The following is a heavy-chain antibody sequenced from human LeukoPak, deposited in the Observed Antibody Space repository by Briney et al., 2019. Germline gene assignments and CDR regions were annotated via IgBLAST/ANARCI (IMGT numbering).Heavy chain of an antibody. CDR2: IHYRGST. J-gene: IGHJ3*02. D-gene: IGHD2-21*01. V-gene: IGHV4-59*08. CDR1: GGSISSYH. CDR3: ARSVSWGLLVRDDAFDI. Sequence: PSETLSLTCTVSGGSISSYHWIWIRQPPGKRLEWIGYIHYRGSTNYNPSLKSRVTTSVDTSKKQFSLKLMSVTAADTAVYYCARSVSWGLLVRDDAFDIWGQGTMVTVSS.